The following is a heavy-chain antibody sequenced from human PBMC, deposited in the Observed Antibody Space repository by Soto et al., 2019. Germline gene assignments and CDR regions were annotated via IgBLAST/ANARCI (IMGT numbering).Heavy chain of an antibody. CDR1: GFSFSNYW. CDR2: INPNGGAI. CDR3: ARVWNDFRFDY. J-gene: IGHJ4*02. V-gene: IGHV3-7*01. Sequence: GGSLRLSCAASGFSFSNYWMTWVRQAPGKGLEWVASINPNGGAIHYVDSVKGRFTVSRDHAKNSMYLQVNSLRAEDTGVCCCARVWNDFRFDYWGQGTLVTVSS. D-gene: IGHD1-1*01.